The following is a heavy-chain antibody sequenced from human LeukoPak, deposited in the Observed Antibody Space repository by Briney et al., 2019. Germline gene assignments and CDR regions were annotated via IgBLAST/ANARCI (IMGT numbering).Heavy chain of an antibody. D-gene: IGHD2-21*02. J-gene: IGHJ5*02. Sequence: PGWSLRLSCAASGFTFSSYGMHWVRQAPGKGLEGVAVISYDGSNKYYADSVKGRFTISRDNSKNTLYLQMNSLRAEDTAVYYCAKDQVAYCGGDCLSGFDPWGQGTLVTVSS. CDR3: AKDQVAYCGGDCLSGFDP. CDR1: GFTFSSYG. V-gene: IGHV3-30*18. CDR2: ISYDGSNK.